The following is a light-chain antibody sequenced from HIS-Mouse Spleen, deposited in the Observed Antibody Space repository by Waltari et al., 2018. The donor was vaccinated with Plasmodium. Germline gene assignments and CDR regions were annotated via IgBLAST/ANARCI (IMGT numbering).Light chain of an antibody. CDR2: AAS. CDR1: QSISSY. J-gene: IGKJ1*01. CDR3: QQSYSTPWT. V-gene: IGKV1-39*01. Sequence: LQMTPSPSSLSASAGHRVTITCRASQSISSYLHWYQQKPGKAPKLLIYAASSLQSGVPSRFSGSGSGTDFTLTISSLQPEDFATYYCQQSYSTPWTFGQGTKVEIK.